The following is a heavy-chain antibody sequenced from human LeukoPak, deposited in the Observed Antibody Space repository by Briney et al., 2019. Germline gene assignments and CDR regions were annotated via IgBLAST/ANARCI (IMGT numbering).Heavy chain of an antibody. D-gene: IGHD3-16*01. V-gene: IGHV3-11*01. Sequence: GGSLRLSCAASGFTFSDYYMSWIRQAPGKGLEGVSYIISSGSTIYYADSVKGRFTISRDNAKNSLYLQMNSLRAEDMAVYYCAKEGTFGGVTGYDHWGQGTLVTVSS. CDR1: GFTFSDYY. J-gene: IGHJ4*02. CDR2: IISSGSTI. CDR3: AKEGTFGGVTGYDH.